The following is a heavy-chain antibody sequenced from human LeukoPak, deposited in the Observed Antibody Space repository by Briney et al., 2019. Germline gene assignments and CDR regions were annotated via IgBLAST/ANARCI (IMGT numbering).Heavy chain of an antibody. V-gene: IGHV4-34*01. CDR2: INHSGST. CDR1: GGSFSGYY. D-gene: IGHD6-19*01. CDR3: ARHDMTIAVAGLFDY. Sequence: SETLSLTCAVYGGSFSGYYWSWIRQPPGKGLEWIGEINHSGSTNYNPSLKSRVTISVDTSKNQFSLELSSVTAADTAVYYCARHDMTIAVAGLFDYWGQGTLVTVSS. J-gene: IGHJ4*02.